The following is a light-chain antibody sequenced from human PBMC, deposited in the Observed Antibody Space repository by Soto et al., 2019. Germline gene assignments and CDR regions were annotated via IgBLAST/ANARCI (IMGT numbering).Light chain of an antibody. V-gene: IGKV3-20*01. CDR2: GAS. CDR1: QSVRSNY. CDR3: QQYGSSPIT. J-gene: IGKJ5*01. Sequence: EIVLTQSPGTLSLSPGERATLSCRASQSVRSNYLAWYQQKPGQAPRLLIYGASSRATGIPDRFSGSGSETDFTLTISRLEPEDFAVYYCQQYGSSPITFGQGTRLEIK.